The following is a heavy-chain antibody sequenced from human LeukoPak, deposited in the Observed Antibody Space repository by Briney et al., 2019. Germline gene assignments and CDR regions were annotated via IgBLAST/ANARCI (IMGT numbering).Heavy chain of an antibody. J-gene: IGHJ4*02. Sequence: GGSLRLSCAASGFTFSRLAMTWVRQAPGKGLEWVSTISASGPYYADAVRGRFTISRDNSRNTLSLQMDSLRAEDTAVYYCAKDHYVRGTYPAIEYWGQGTLVTVSS. CDR1: GFTFSRLA. D-gene: IGHD3-16*01. CDR2: ISASGP. CDR3: AKDHYVRGTYPAIEY. V-gene: IGHV3-23*01.